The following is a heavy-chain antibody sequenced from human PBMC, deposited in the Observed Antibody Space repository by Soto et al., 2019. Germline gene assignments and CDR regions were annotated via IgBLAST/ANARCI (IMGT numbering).Heavy chain of an antibody. D-gene: IGHD3-10*01. CDR1: GLTFTNYE. CDR3: ATRSGGGGAFDF. Sequence: EVQLVESGGGLVLPGGSLRLSCAASGLTFTNYEMNWVRQAPGKGLEWVSYISRSGTTTYYADSLKGRFTISRDNAKNSLYLQMNSLRAEDTAVYYCATRSGGGGAFDFWGQGTMVTVSS. CDR2: ISRSGTTT. J-gene: IGHJ3*01. V-gene: IGHV3-48*03.